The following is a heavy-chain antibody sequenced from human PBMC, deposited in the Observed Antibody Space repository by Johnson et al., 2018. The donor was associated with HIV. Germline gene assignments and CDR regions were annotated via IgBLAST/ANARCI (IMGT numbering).Heavy chain of an antibody. CDR1: GFSLIDYY. D-gene: IGHD3-22*01. CDR3: ARLTTSSRQDSTMTVVGVAAFDI. Sequence: QVQLVESGGGLVKPGGSLRLSCAASGFSLIDYYMSWIRQAPGTGLEWVSYISSAGSNIKYADSVKGRFTISRDNSKNTVYLQMKSLRADDTAVYYCARLTTSSRQDSTMTVVGVAAFDIWGQGTMVTVSS. CDR2: ISSAGSNI. J-gene: IGHJ3*02. V-gene: IGHV3-11*01.